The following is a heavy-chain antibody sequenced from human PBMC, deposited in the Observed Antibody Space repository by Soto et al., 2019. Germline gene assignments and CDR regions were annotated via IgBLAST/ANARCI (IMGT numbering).Heavy chain of an antibody. Sequence: PGGSLRLSCAASGFTFSSYAMNWVRQAPGKGLEWVSVISGSGGSTYYADSVKGRFTISRDNSRNRLYLQMNSLRAEDTAVYYCAKDRGGYCSGNKCYYDAFDIWGQGTMVTV. D-gene: IGHD2-15*01. V-gene: IGHV3-23*01. CDR2: ISGSGGST. CDR3: AKDRGGYCSGNKCYYDAFDI. J-gene: IGHJ3*02. CDR1: GFTFSSYA.